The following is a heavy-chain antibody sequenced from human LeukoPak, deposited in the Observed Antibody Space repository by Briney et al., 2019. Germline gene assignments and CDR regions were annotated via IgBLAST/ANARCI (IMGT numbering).Heavy chain of an antibody. Sequence: GGSLRLSCAASGFTFSSYAMSWVRQAPGKGLEWVSAISGSGGSTYYADSVKGRFTISRDNSKNTLYLQMNSLRAEDTAVYYCARVGSGYYWGDFPDYYYYMDVWGKGTTVTVSS. V-gene: IGHV3-23*01. J-gene: IGHJ6*03. D-gene: IGHD3-3*01. CDR3: ARVGSGYYWGDFPDYYYYMDV. CDR2: ISGSGGST. CDR1: GFTFSSYA.